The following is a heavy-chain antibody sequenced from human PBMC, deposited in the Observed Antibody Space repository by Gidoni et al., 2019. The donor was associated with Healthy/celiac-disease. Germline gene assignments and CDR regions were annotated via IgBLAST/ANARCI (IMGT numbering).Heavy chain of an antibody. CDR2: IYSGGST. CDR1: GFTVSSNY. CDR3: ASCGNSYYYYMDV. Sequence: EVQLVESCGGLIQPGGSLRLSCAASGFTVSSNYMSWVRQAPGKGLEWVSVIYSGGSTYYADSVKGRFTISRDNSKNTLYLQMNSLRAEDTAVYYCASCGNSYYYYMDVWGKGTTVTVSS. V-gene: IGHV3-53*01. J-gene: IGHJ6*03. D-gene: IGHD2-21*01.